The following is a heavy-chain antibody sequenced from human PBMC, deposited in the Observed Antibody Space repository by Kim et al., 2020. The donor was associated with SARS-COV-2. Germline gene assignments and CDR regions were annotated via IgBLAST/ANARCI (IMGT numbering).Heavy chain of an antibody. CDR2: INHSGST. CDR3: ARGPSRYYGSGSYHLDY. V-gene: IGHV4-34*01. D-gene: IGHD3-10*01. Sequence: SETLSLTCAVYGGSFSGYYWSWIRQPPGKGLEWIGEINHSGSTNYNPSLKSRVTISVDTSKNQFSLKLSSVTAADTAVYYCARGPSRYYGSGSYHLDYWGQGTLVTVSS. J-gene: IGHJ4*02. CDR1: GGSFSGYY.